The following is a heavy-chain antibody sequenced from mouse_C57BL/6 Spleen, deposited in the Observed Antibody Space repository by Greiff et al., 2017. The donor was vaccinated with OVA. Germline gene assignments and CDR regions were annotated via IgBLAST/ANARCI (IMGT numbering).Heavy chain of an antibody. Sequence: EVQRVESGPELVKPGASVKMSCKASGYTFTDYNMHWVKQSHGKSLEWIGYINPNNGGTSYNQKFKGKATLTVNKSSSTAYMELRSLTSEDSAVYYCARGNYYGSSYGYFDVWGTGTTVTVSS. V-gene: IGHV1-22*01. J-gene: IGHJ1*03. CDR2: INPNNGGT. CDR3: ARGNYYGSSYGYFDV. CDR1: GYTFTDYN. D-gene: IGHD1-1*01.